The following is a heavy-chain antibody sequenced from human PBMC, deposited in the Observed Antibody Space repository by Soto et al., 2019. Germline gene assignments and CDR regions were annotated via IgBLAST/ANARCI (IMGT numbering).Heavy chain of an antibody. CDR1: GFSLTTSGVG. V-gene: IGHV2-5*02. J-gene: IGHJ4*02. CDR2: IYWDDDK. D-gene: IGHD3-3*01. Sequence: QITLKASGPTVVKPTETLTLTCTFSGFSLTTSGVGVGWVRQSPGKAPEWVALIYWDDDKRYSTSLNSRLIITKDTSKNQVVLTMANVDPADTATYYCAHRVLRTVFGLVTTTAIYFDFWGPGTPVVVSS. CDR3: AHRVLRTVFGLVTTTAIYFDF.